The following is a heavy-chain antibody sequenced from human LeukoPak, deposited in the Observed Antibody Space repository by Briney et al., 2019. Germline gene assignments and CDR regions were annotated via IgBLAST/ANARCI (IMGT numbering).Heavy chain of an antibody. CDR3: ARGRGYSYGYRAFDY. J-gene: IGHJ4*02. CDR1: GGSFSGYY. CDR2: INHSGST. Sequence: SETLSLTCAVYGGSFSGYYWSWIRHPPGKGLEWIGEINHSGSTNYNPSLKSRVTISVDTSKNQFSLKLSSVTAADTAVYYCARGRGYSYGYRAFDYWGQGTLVTVS. V-gene: IGHV4-34*01. D-gene: IGHD5-18*01.